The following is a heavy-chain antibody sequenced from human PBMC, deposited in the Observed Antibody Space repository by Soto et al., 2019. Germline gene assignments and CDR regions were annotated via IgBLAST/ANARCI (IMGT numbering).Heavy chain of an antibody. CDR1: GGIFGSHG. J-gene: IGHJ3*01. CDR2: FIPIFRTL. Sequence: QVQLIQSEAEVKKPGSSVRVSCTASGGIFGSHGFSWVRQAPGQRLEWVGGFIPIFRTLTYTEKFQARVRIAADESTNTVYLDLSSLTSEDTAVYYCVRDRRIYYSDPHDKFVASDYEVWGQGTMVSVSS. CDR3: VRDRRIYYSDPHDKFVASDYEV. V-gene: IGHV1-69*01. D-gene: IGHD3-22*01.